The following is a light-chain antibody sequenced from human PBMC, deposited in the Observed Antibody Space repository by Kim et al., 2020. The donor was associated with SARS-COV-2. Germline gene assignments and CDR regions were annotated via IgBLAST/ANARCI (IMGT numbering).Light chain of an antibody. CDR3: QAWDSSAAWV. J-gene: IGLJ3*02. V-gene: IGLV3-1*01. CDR1: KLGDKY. Sequence: VSPEQTASITCSGDKLGDKYACWYQQKPGQSPVLVIYQDSKRPSGIPERFSGSNSANTATLTISGTQAMDEADYYCQAWDSSAAWVFGGGTQLTVL. CDR2: QDS.